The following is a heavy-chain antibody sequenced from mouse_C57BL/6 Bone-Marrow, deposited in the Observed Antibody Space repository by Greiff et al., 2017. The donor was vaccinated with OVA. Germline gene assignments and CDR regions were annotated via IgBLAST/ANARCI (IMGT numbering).Heavy chain of an antibody. Sequence: EVMLVESGGDLVKPGGSLKLSCAASGFTFSSYGMSWVRQTPDKRLEWVATISSGGSYTYYPDSVKGRFTISRDNAKNTLYLQMSSLKSEDTAMYYCANYYGSSLGWFAYWGQGTLVTVSA. V-gene: IGHV5-6*01. CDR1: GFTFSSYG. J-gene: IGHJ3*01. CDR2: ISSGGSYT. CDR3: ANYYGSSLGWFAY. D-gene: IGHD1-1*01.